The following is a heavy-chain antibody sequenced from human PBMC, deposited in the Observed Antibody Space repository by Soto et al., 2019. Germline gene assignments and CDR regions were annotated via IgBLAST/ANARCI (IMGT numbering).Heavy chain of an antibody. V-gene: IGHV3-30*03. J-gene: IGHJ4*02. CDR1: GFTFSSYG. D-gene: IGHD3-10*01. Sequence: QVQLVESGGGVVQPGRSLRLSCAASGFTFSSYGMHWVRQAPGKGLEWVAVISYDGSNKYYADSVKGRFHISRDNSKNTLYLQMNSQRAEDTAVYYCAPWFGAFDYWGQGTLVTVSS. CDR2: ISYDGSNK. CDR3: APWFGAFDY.